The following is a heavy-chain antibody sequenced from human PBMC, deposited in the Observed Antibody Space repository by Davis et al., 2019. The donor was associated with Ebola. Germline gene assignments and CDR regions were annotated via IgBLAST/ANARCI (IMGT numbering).Heavy chain of an antibody. Sequence: SETLSLTCAVSGGSISSSNWWSWVRQPPGKGLEWIGEIYHSGSTYYNPSLKSRVTISVDTSKNQFSLKLSSVTAADTAVYYCARPRSGWYLGFDYWGQGTLVTVSS. J-gene: IGHJ4*02. CDR1: GGSISSSNW. CDR2: IYHSGST. V-gene: IGHV4-4*02. CDR3: ARPRSGWYLGFDY. D-gene: IGHD6-19*01.